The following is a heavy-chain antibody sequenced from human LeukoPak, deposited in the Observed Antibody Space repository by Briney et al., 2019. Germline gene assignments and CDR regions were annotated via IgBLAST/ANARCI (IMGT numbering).Heavy chain of an antibody. D-gene: IGHD2-8*01. V-gene: IGHV1-18*01. CDR3: ARVLFEWDIVLMVYAPRYYYYYMDV. Sequence: GASVKVSCKASGYTFTSYGISWVRQAPGQGLEWMGWISAYNGNTNYAQKLQGRVTMTTDTSTSTAYMELRSLRSDDTAVYYCARVLFEWDIVLMVYAPRYYYYYMDVWGKGTTVTVSS. CDR1: GYTFTSYG. CDR2: ISAYNGNT. J-gene: IGHJ6*03.